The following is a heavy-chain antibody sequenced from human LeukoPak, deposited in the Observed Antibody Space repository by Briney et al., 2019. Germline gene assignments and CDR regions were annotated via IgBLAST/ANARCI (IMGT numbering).Heavy chain of an antibody. CDR1: GLTFSSHA. D-gene: IGHD6-25*01. CDR2: ITGSGGST. CDR3: ARVGRIAAYFDY. Sequence: GGSLRLSCVASGLTFSSHAMTWVRQTPGKGLEWVSGITGSGGSTYHADSVKGRFTISRDNSKNTLYLQMNSLRAEDTAVYYCARVGRIAAYFDYWGQGTLVTVSS. V-gene: IGHV3-23*01. J-gene: IGHJ4*02.